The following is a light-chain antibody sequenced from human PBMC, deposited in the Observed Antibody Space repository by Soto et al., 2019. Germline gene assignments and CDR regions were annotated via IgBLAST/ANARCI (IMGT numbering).Light chain of an antibody. CDR2: EVS. J-gene: IGLJ1*01. CDR3: SSYTSSSLYV. Sequence: QSVLTQPASVSGSPGQSFTISCTGTSSDVGGYNYVSWYQQHPGKAPKLMIYEVSNRPSGVSNRFSGSKSGNTASLTISGLQAEDEADYYCSSYTSSSLYVFGTGTRSPS. CDR1: SSDVGGYNY. V-gene: IGLV2-14*01.